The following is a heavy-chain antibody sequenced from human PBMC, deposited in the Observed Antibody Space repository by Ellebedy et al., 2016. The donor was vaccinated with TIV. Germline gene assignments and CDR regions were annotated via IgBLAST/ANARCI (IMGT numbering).Heavy chain of an antibody. D-gene: IGHD3-10*01. J-gene: IGHJ4*02. CDR3: ARHRRSVSYFGY. Sequence: GESLNISCKGSGYSFTSYWNGWVRPMPGKGMEWMGIIYPGDSDTRYSPSFQVQVTNSADKSIRTAYLQWRSLKASDTAMYYCARHRRSVSYFGYWGQGTLVTVSS. CDR2: IYPGDSDT. V-gene: IGHV5-51*01. CDR1: GYSFTSYW.